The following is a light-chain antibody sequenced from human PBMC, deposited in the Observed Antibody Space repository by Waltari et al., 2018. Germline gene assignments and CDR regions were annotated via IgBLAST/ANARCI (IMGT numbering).Light chain of an antibody. V-gene: IGLV1-51*01. CDR3: ATWDNSLREVV. J-gene: IGLJ2*01. CDR2: YNN. CDR1: SSNIGNYY. Sequence: QSVLTQPPSVSAAPGQTVTISCSGNSSNIGNYYVSWYHQVPGATPKLLIFYNNQRPSGIPDRFSASKSGTSATLGITGLQIGDEADYYCATWDNSLREVVFGGGTKLTVL.